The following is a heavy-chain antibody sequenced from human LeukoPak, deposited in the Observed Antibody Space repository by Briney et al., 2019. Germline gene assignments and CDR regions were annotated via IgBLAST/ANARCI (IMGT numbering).Heavy chain of an antibody. CDR3: ARDRYYYDSSGYYNH. Sequence: PGGSLRLSCAASGFTFSSYAMSWVRQAPGKGLEWVSAISGSGGSTYYADSVKGRFTISRDNSKNTLYLQMNSLRAEDTAVYYCARDRYYYDSSGYYNHWGQGTLVTVSS. D-gene: IGHD3-22*01. J-gene: IGHJ5*02. CDR1: GFTFSSYA. V-gene: IGHV3-23*01. CDR2: ISGSGGST.